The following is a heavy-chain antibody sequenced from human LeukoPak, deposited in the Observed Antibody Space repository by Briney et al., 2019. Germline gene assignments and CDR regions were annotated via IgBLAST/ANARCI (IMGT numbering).Heavy chain of an antibody. V-gene: IGHV3-30*02. CDR3: VKDVTNWFDP. CDR2: IRYDGTNQ. J-gene: IGHJ5*02. Sequence: GGSLRLSCAASGFTFSNYGMDWVRQAPDKGLEWVTFIRYDGTNQQYVDSVKGRFTISRDNSKNTLYLQMNSLRVEDTAVYYCVKDVTNWFDPWGQGTLVTVSS. CDR1: GFTFSNYG. D-gene: IGHD2-21*02.